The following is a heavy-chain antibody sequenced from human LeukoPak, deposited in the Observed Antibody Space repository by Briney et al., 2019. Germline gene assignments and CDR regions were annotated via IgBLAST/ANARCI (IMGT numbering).Heavy chain of an antibody. Sequence: GSLRLSCAASGFTFSSYAMSWVRQAPGKGLEWVSAISGSGGSTYYADSVKGRFTISRDNSKNTLYLQMNSLRAEDTAVYYCARGRFGELYFDYWGQGTLVTVSS. J-gene: IGHJ4*02. D-gene: IGHD3-10*01. CDR2: ISGSGGST. CDR3: ARGRFGELYFDY. CDR1: GFTFSSYA. V-gene: IGHV3-23*01.